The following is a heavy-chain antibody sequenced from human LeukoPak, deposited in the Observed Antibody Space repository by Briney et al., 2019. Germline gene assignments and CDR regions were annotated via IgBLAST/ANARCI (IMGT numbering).Heavy chain of an antibody. CDR2: ISSSSYI. V-gene: IGHV3-21*01. CDR3: ARDEQQLGDYFDY. CDR1: GFTFSSYS. Sequence: PGGSLRLSXAASGFTFSSYSMNWIRQAQGKGLEWVSSISSSSYIYYADSVKGRFTISRDNAKNSLYLQMNSLRAEDTAVYYCARDEQQLGDYFDYWGQGTLVTVSS. J-gene: IGHJ4*02. D-gene: IGHD6-13*01.